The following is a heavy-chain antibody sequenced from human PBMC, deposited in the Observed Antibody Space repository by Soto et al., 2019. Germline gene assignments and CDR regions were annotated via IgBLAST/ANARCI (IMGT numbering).Heavy chain of an antibody. Sequence: SETLSLTCAVYGGCFSGYYWSWIRQPPGKGLEWIGEINHSGSTNYNPSLKSRVTISVDTSKNQFSLKLSSVTAADTAVYYCARDLSSSNDYWGQGTLVTVSS. D-gene: IGHD6-13*01. J-gene: IGHJ4*02. CDR3: ARDLSSSNDY. V-gene: IGHV4-34*01. CDR1: GGCFSGYY. CDR2: INHSGST.